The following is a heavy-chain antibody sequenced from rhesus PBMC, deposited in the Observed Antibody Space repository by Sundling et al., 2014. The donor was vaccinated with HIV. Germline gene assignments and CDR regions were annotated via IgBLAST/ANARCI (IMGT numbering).Heavy chain of an antibody. CDR1: GGSISSNF. Sequence: QLQLQESGPGLVKPSETLSVTCAVSGGSISSNFWSWIRQAPGKGLEWIGYIHGRGTSTNYNPSLKSRVTLSVDTSKNHLSLKLSSVTAADTAVYYCARGPSNWNYFDPWGPGVLVTVSS. D-gene: IGHD1-32*01. CDR2: IHGRGTST. J-gene: IGHJ4*01. V-gene: IGHV4-169*01. CDR3: ARGPSNWNYFDP.